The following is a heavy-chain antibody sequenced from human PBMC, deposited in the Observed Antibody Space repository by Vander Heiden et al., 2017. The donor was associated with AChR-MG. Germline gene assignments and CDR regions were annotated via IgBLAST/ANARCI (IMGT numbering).Heavy chain of an antibody. CDR2: IKQDGSEK. CDR1: GFPFSSHR. V-gene: IGHV3-7*03. Sequence: EVQLVESGGGLVQPGGSLRLSCAASGFPFSSHRMSWVRQAPGKGLEWVANIKQDGSEKYYVDSVKGRFTISRDNAKNSLYLQMNSLRAEDTAVYYCARDQLYYGDYFPKPFDYWGQGTLVTVSS. J-gene: IGHJ4*02. D-gene: IGHD4-17*01. CDR3: ARDQLYYGDYFPKPFDY.